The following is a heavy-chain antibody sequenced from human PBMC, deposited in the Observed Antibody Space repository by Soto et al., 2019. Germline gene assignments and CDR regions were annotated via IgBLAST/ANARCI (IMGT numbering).Heavy chain of an antibody. CDR1: GFTFSTYA. D-gene: IGHD2-21*02. J-gene: IGHJ4*02. Sequence: QVQLVESGGGVVQPGRSLRLSCAASGFTFSTYAMHWVRQAPGKGLEWVAVISYDGGNKYYADSVKGRFIISRDNSRNTLYLQMNSLRTEDTAVFYCARVPAGRVTADHDYWGQGTLVTVSS. CDR2: ISYDGGNK. CDR3: ARVPAGRVTADHDY. V-gene: IGHV3-30*04.